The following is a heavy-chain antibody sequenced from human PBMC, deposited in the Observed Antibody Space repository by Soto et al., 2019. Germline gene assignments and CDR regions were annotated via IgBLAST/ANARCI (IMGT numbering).Heavy chain of an antibody. V-gene: IGHV3-53*01. J-gene: IGHJ4*02. Sequence: EVQLVESGGGLIQPGGSLRLSCAVSGFTVSNNYMSWVRQAPGKGLEGVSVIYSGGYTAYGDSVKGRFTISRDNSKKPLYLQMKSRGADGTAVFFGATQPGGGGYWGQGTLVTVSS. D-gene: IGHD3-10*01. CDR2: IYSGGYT. CDR3: ATQPGGGGY. CDR1: GFTVSNNY.